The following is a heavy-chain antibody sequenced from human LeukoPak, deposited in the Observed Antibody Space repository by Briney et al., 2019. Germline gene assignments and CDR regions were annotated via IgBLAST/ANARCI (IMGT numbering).Heavy chain of an antibody. CDR1: GFTFSSNA. D-gene: IGHD4-17*01. V-gene: IGHV3-30*04. Sequence: PGGSLRLSCAASGFTFSSNAMHWVRQAPGKGLEWVAVISYDGSNKYYADSVKGRFTISRDNSKNTLYLQMNSLRAEDTAVYYCAKDHGDYFDYWGQGTLVTVSS. CDR3: AKDHGDYFDY. J-gene: IGHJ4*02. CDR2: ISYDGSNK.